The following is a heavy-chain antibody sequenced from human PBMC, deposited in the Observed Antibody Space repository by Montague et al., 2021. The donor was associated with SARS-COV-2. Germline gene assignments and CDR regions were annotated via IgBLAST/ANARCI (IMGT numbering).Heavy chain of an antibody. CDR2: IYWDDDK. D-gene: IGHD3-16*02. CDR1: GFSLNTNGMG. V-gene: IGHV2-5*02. J-gene: IGHJ4*02. Sequence: PALVKPTQTLTLTCTVSGFSLNTNGMGVGWIRQPPGEAPAWLALIYWDDDKRYSPSLKTRLTITKDTSRNQVVLTMTNVDPGDTGTYFCARYTSRTYGSFDYWGQGALAFVSS. CDR3: ARYTSRTYGSFDY.